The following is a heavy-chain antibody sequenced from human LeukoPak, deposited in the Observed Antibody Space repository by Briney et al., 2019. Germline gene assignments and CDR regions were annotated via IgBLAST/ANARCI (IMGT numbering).Heavy chain of an antibody. Sequence: GGSLRLSCAASGFTFSNYAMRWVRQAPGKGLEWVSAISGSGGSTYYADSVKGRFTISRDNAKNSLYLQMNSLRAEDTAVYYCAKDGGIYGDYSMYAFDIWGQGTMVTVSS. CDR3: AKDGGIYGDYSMYAFDI. CDR1: GFTFSNYA. D-gene: IGHD4-17*01. CDR2: ISGSGGST. V-gene: IGHV3-23*01. J-gene: IGHJ3*02.